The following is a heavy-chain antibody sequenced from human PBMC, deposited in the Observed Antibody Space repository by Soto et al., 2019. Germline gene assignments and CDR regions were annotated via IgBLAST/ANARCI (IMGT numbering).Heavy chain of an antibody. D-gene: IGHD3-22*01. Sequence: SETLSLTCTVSGGSISSSSYYWGWIRQPPGKGLEWIGSIYYSGSTYYNPSLKSRVTISVDTSKNQFSLKLSSVTAADTAVYYCARHEEGYGAYYDSSGSIFHSGGMDVWGQGTTVTVSS. CDR1: GGSISSSSYY. CDR2: IYYSGST. CDR3: ARHEEGYGAYYDSSGSIFHSGGMDV. V-gene: IGHV4-39*01. J-gene: IGHJ6*02.